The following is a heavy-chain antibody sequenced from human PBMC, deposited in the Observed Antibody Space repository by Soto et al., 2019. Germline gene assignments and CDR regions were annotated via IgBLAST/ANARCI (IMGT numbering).Heavy chain of an antibody. Sequence: QVQLQESGPGLVKPSQTLSLTCTVSGGSISSGDYYWSWIRQPPGKGLEWIGYIYYSGSTYYNPSLESRVTISVDTSKNQFSLKLSSVTAADTAVYYCARVPIWELLPVDYWGQGTLVTVSS. CDR3: ARVPIWELLPVDY. D-gene: IGHD1-26*01. CDR2: IYYSGST. J-gene: IGHJ4*02. CDR1: GGSISSGDYY. V-gene: IGHV4-30-4*01.